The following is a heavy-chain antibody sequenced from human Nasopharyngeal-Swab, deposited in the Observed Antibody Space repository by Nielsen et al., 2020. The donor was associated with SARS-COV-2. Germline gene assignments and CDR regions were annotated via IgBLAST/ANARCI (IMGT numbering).Heavy chain of an antibody. CDR3: ATGVCGGDCYPAQHDAFDI. CDR2: INPNSGGT. D-gene: IGHD2-21*02. Sequence: ASVKVSCKASGYTFTGYYMHWVRQAPGQGLEWMGWINPNSGGTNYAQKFQGWVTMTRDTSISTAYMELSRLRSDDTAVYYCATGVCGGDCYPAQHDAFDIWGQGTMVTVSS. V-gene: IGHV1-2*04. J-gene: IGHJ3*02. CDR1: GYTFTGYY.